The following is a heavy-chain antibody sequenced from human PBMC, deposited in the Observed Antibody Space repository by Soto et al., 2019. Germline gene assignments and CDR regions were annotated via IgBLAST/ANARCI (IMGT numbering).Heavy chain of an antibody. J-gene: IGHJ6*02. CDR2: IIPIFGTA. CDR3: ARDDAGHIVATSLVLNYYGMDV. Sequence: AVKVSCKASGGTFSRYAISWLRPAPGQGLEWMGGIIPIFGTANYAQKFQGRVTITADESTSTAYMELSSLRSEDTAVYYCARDDAGHIVATSLVLNYYGMDVWGQGTTVTVSS. D-gene: IGHD5-12*01. V-gene: IGHV1-69*13. CDR1: GGTFSRYA.